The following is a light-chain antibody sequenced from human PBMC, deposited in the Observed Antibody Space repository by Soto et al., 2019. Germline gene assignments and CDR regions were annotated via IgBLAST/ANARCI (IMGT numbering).Light chain of an antibody. CDR2: DAS. CDR1: QSVSSY. V-gene: IGKV3-11*01. J-gene: IGKJ2*01. Sequence: IVLTQSPATLSLSPGDRATLSCRASQSVSSYLAWYQQKPGQAPRLLIYDASNMATGIPARFSGSGSGTDFTLTISSLQPEDFAVYYCQQRSNWLFTFGQGTKLEIK. CDR3: QQRSNWLFT.